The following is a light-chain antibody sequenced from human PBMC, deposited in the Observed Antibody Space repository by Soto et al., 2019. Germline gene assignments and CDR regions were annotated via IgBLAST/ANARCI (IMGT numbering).Light chain of an antibody. Sequence: QSALTQPASVSGSPGQSITISCTGTSSDVGGYNYVSWYQQHPCKAPKLMIYEVSNRPSEVSNRFSDSKSGNTASLTISGLQAEDEGNYYCSSYTSGSTLVVFGGGTKLTVL. CDR2: EVS. J-gene: IGLJ2*01. V-gene: IGLV2-14*01. CDR3: SSYTSGSTLVV. CDR1: SSDVGGYNY.